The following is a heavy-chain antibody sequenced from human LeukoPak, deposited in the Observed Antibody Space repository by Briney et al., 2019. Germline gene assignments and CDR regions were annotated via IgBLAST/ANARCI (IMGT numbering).Heavy chain of an antibody. J-gene: IGHJ4*02. D-gene: IGHD3-22*01. Sequence: GASVKVSCTASGYTFTSYGISWVRQAPGQGLEWMGWISAYNGNTNYAQKLQGRVTMTTDTSTSTAYMELRSLRSDDTAVYYCARAADYYDSSGTFDYWGQGTLVTVSS. CDR3: ARAADYYDSSGTFDY. CDR1: GYTFTSYG. V-gene: IGHV1-18*01. CDR2: ISAYNGNT.